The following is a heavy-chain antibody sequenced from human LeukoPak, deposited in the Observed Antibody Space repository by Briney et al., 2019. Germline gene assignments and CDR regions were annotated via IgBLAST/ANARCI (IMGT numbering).Heavy chain of an antibody. V-gene: IGHV1-46*01. CDR2: INPSGGST. Sequence: ASVKVSCKASGYTFTSYYMHWVRQAPGQGLEWMGIINPSGGSTSYAQKFQGRVTITRDTSASTAYMELSSLRSEDTAVYYCARNPNRYSSSWYFFDYWGQGTLVTVSS. J-gene: IGHJ4*02. CDR3: ARNPNRYSSSWYFFDY. CDR1: GYTFTSYY. D-gene: IGHD6-13*01.